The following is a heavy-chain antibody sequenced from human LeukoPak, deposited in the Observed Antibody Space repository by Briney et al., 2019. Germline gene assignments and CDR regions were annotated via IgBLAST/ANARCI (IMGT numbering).Heavy chain of an antibody. CDR2: IIPIFGTA. J-gene: IGHJ6*03. CDR1: GGTFSSYA. Sequence: SVKVSCKASGGTFSSYAISCVRQAPGQGLEWMGGIIPIFGTANYAQKFQGRVTITADESTSTAYMELSSLRSEDTAVYYCARGIIAAPYYYYMDVWGKGTTVTVSS. D-gene: IGHD6-6*01. V-gene: IGHV1-69*01. CDR3: ARGIIAAPYYYYMDV.